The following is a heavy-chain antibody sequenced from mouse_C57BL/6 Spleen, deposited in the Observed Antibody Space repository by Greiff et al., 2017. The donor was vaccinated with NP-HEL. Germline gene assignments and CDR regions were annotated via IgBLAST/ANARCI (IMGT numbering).Heavy chain of an antibody. Sequence: VQLQQSGPELVKPGASVKISCKASGYAFSSSWMNWVKQRPGKGLEWIGRIYPGDGDTNYNGKFKGKATLTADKSSSTAYMQLSSLTSEDSAVYFGARDGLIYYYGSSQGFAYWGQGTLVTVSA. D-gene: IGHD1-1*01. V-gene: IGHV1-82*01. CDR2: IYPGDGDT. CDR1: GYAFSSSW. J-gene: IGHJ3*01. CDR3: ARDGLIYYYGSSQGFAY.